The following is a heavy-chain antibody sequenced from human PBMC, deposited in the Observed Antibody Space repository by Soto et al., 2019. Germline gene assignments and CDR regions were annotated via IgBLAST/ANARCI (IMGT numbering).Heavy chain of an antibody. D-gene: IGHD3-9*01. CDR3: ATSLAYYDILTGYHTVYYGMDV. J-gene: IGHJ6*02. V-gene: IGHV4-39*01. CDR1: GGSISSSSYY. CDR2: IYYSGST. Sequence: SEILSLTCTVSGGSISSSSYYWGWIRQPPGKGLEWIGSIYYSGSTYYNPSLKSRVTISVDTSKNQFSLKLSSVTAADTAVYYCATSLAYYDILTGYHTVYYGMDVWGQGTTVTVSS.